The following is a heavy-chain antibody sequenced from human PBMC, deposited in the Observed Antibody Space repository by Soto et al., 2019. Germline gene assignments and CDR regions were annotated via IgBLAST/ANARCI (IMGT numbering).Heavy chain of an antibody. V-gene: IGHV1-18*04. CDR3: AKRTSGTTWGESDY. D-gene: IGHD4-17*01. Sequence: QVQVMQSGAEVKKPGDSVKVSCKTSGYIFSDYGINWGRQAPGQGLEWMGWISGYSGHANLAQKFKGRVTITTDKSTRTAYMELRRLRSDDTAVYYCAKRTSGTTWGESDYWGQGTLVTVSS. J-gene: IGHJ4*02. CDR2: ISGYSGHA. CDR1: GYIFSDYG.